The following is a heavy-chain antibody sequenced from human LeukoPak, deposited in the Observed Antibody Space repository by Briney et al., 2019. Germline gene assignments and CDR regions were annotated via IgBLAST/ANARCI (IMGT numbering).Heavy chain of an antibody. CDR1: GYTFTSFG. CDR3: ARDLSSSYYYVFDY. V-gene: IGHV1-18*01. CDR2: ISAYNGNT. Sequence: ASVMVSCKASGYTFTSFGISWVRQAPGQGLEWMGWISAYNGNTIYAQMLQGRVTMTTDTSTSTAYMELRSLRSDDTAVYYCARDLSSSYYYVFDYWGQGTLVTVSS. J-gene: IGHJ4*02. D-gene: IGHD3-22*01.